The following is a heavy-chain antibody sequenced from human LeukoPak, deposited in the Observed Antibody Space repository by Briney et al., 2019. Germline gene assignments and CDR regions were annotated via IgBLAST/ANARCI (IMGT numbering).Heavy chain of an antibody. Sequence: ASVKVSCKASGYTFSNYGISWVRQAPGQGLEWMGWISAYNAKTNYAQKLQGRVTMTTDTSTSTAYMELRSLRSDDTAVYYCARGRDFWSGYSSNYYYYLSVWAKGTTITVSS. CDR2: ISAYNAKT. CDR1: GYTFSNYG. D-gene: IGHD3-3*01. CDR3: ARGRDFWSGYSSNYYYYLSV. V-gene: IGHV1-18*01. J-gene: IGHJ6*03.